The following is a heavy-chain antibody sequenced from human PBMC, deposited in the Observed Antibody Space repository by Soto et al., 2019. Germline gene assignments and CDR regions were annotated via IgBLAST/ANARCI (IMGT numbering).Heavy chain of an antibody. CDR1: GFTFSSYA. V-gene: IGHV3-23*01. J-gene: IGHJ4*02. Sequence: GGSLRLSCAASGFTFSSYAMSWVRQAPGKGLEWVSAISGSGGSTYYAGSVKGRFTISRDNSKNTLYLQMNSLRAEDTAVYYCANNYDSSGHHLGYWGQGTLVTVSS. CDR3: ANNYDSSGHHLGY. D-gene: IGHD3-22*01. CDR2: ISGSGGST.